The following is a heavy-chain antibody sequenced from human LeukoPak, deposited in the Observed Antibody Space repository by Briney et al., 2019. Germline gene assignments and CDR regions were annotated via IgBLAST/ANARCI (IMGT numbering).Heavy chain of an antibody. CDR1: GFTFSSYA. V-gene: IGHV3-64D*09. CDR2: ISSNGGST. Sequence: GGSLRLSCSASGFTFSSYAMHWVRQAPGKGLEYVSSISSNGGSTYYADSVKGRFTISRDNSKNTLYLQMSSLRAEDTAVYYCAKERSGGSKAFDCWGQGTLVTVSS. CDR3: AKERSGGSKAFDC. D-gene: IGHD2-15*01. J-gene: IGHJ4*02.